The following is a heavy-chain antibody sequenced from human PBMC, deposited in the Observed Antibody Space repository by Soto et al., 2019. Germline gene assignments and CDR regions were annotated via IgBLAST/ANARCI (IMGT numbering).Heavy chain of an antibody. CDR3: ARGPHVGSSTC. V-gene: IGHV3-53*01. CDR2: IYSGGST. CDR1: GFNVSSNY. D-gene: IGHD2-2*01. Sequence: GGSLRLSCAASGFNVSSNYMSWVRQAPGKGLEWLSVIYSGGSTYYAESVKGRFTISRDNSKNTLNLQMNALRVEDTAVYYCARGPHVGSSTCWGQGTLVTVSS. J-gene: IGHJ4*02.